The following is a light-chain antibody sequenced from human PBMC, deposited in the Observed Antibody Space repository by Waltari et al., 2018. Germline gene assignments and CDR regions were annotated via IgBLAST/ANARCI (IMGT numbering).Light chain of an antibody. CDR1: QSVSSN. CDR3: QQYNDWPPMYT. J-gene: IGKJ2*01. V-gene: IGKV3-15*01. Sequence: IVMTQSPATLSVSPGERATLSCRASQSVSSNLAWYQQKPGQAPRLLSYDASTKATDIPARCSGSGSGTEFTLTISSLQSEDFAVYYCQQYNDWPPMYTFGQGTKLEI. CDR2: DAS.